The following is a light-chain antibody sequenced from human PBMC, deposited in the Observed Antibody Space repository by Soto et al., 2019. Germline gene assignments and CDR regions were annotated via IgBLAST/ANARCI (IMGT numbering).Light chain of an antibody. CDR2: AAS. CDR3: LQHNDYPPT. CDR1: QTISSW. Sequence: DIQMTQSPSTLSGSVGYRVTITCRASQTISSWLAWYQQKPGKAPKRLIYAASSLQSGVPSRFSGSGSGTEFTLTISSLQPEDFATYFCLQHNDYPPTFGQGTTVDIK. V-gene: IGKV1-17*01. J-gene: IGKJ1*01.